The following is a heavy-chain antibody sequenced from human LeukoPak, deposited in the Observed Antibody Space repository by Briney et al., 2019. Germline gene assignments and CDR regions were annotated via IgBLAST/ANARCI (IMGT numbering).Heavy chain of an antibody. Sequence: PGGSLRLSCAASGFTFSSYWTHWVRQAPGKGLVWVSRINSDGSSTSYADSVKGRFTISRDNAKNTLYLQMNSLRAEDTAVYYCARDWGSGDYFDYWGQGTLVTVSS. D-gene: IGHD3-16*01. CDR1: GFTFSSYW. J-gene: IGHJ4*02. CDR2: INSDGSST. V-gene: IGHV3-74*01. CDR3: ARDWGSGDYFDY.